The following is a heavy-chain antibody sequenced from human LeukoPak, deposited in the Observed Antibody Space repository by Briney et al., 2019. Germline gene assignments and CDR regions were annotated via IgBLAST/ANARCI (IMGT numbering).Heavy chain of an antibody. CDR2: IYYSGST. CDR3: AREPTPGIAARRFDP. D-gene: IGHD6-13*01. Sequence: SETLSLTCTVSGGSINSYYWSWIRQPPGKGLEWIGYIYYSGSTSYNPSLKSRVTISVDTSKNQFSLKLSSVTAADTAVYYCAREPTPGIAARRFDPWGQGTLVTVSS. J-gene: IGHJ5*02. CDR1: GGSINSYY. V-gene: IGHV4-59*12.